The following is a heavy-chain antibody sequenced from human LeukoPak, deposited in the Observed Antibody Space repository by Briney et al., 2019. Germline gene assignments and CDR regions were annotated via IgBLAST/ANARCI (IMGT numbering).Heavy chain of an antibody. CDR2: MNPNSGNT. V-gene: IGHV1-8*01. CDR1: GYTFTSYD. D-gene: IGHD3-22*01. Sequence: ASVKVSCKASGYTFTSYDINWVRQATGQGLEWMGWMNPNSGNTGYAQKSQGRVTMTRNTSISTAYMELSSLRSEDTAVYYCARSSIAYYYDSSGYYCDWFDPWGQGTLVTVSS. J-gene: IGHJ5*02. CDR3: ARSSIAYYYDSSGYYCDWFDP.